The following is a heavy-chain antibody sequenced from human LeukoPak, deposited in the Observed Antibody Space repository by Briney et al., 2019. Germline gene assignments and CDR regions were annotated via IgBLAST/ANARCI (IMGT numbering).Heavy chain of an antibody. D-gene: IGHD4-17*01. J-gene: IGHJ4*02. V-gene: IGHV1-2*02. CDR3: ARAPYGDWYYFDY. CDR1: GYTFTGYY. CDR2: INPNSGGT. Sequence: GASVKVSCKASGYTFTGYYMHWVRQAPGQGLEWMGWINPNSGGTNYAQKFQGRVTMTRDTSISTAYMELSRLRSDDTAVYYCARAPYGDWYYFDYWGQGTLVTVSS.